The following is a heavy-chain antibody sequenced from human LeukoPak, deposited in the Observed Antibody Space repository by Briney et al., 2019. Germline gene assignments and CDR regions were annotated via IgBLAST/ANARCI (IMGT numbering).Heavy chain of an antibody. CDR2: ISGSGGST. Sequence: PGGSLRLSCAASGFTFSSYAMSWVRQAPGKGLEWVSAISGSGGSTYYADSVKGRFTISRDNSKNTLYLQMNSLRAEDTAVYYCAKDVGSSSWYIGYYYYYGMDVWSQGTTVTVSS. D-gene: IGHD6-13*01. V-gene: IGHV3-23*01. CDR3: AKDVGSSSWYIGYYYYYGMDV. CDR1: GFTFSSYA. J-gene: IGHJ6*02.